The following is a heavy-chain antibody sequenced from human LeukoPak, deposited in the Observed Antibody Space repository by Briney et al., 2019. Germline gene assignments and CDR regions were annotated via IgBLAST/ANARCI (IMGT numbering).Heavy chain of an antibody. D-gene: IGHD1-14*01. J-gene: IGHJ6*02. CDR2: ISGYNGKT. V-gene: IGHV1-18*01. Sequence: GASVKVSCKASGYTSTSYGVYWVRQAPGQGLEWVGWISGYNGKTNYAQKFQGRVTMTTARSTRTAYMELRSLRSDDTAVYYCARGPWEPPPGYYYGMDVWGQGTTVTVSS. CDR1: GYTSTSYG. CDR3: ARGPWEPPPGYYYGMDV.